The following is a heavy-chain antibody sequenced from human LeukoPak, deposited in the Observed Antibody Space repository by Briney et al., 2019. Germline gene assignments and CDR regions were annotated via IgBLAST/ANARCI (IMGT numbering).Heavy chain of an antibody. CDR1: SGSFRGYY. J-gene: IGHJ4*02. D-gene: IGHD2-8*02. CDR2: INDSGST. CDR3: ERGDTGGVPFDY. Sequence: SETLSLTCALYSGSFRGYYWSCIRHPPENRREWIGEINDSGSTNYNPSLKSRVTLSVDPSKTQFSLKLSSVAAAATAVYYCERGDTGGVPFDYWGQGTLVTVSS. V-gene: IGHV4-34*01.